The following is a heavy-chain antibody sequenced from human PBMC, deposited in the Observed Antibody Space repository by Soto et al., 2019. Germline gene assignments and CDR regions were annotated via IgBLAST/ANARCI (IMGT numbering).Heavy chain of an antibody. D-gene: IGHD6-13*01. V-gene: IGHV4-34*01. CDR2: ITHSRST. CDR3: ARSGRQQLVRRNWFDL. Sequence: SETLSLTFAVYGGSFSAYSWSWLSQHPGKGLEWIGEITHSRSTYYNPSLKSRVTISVDTSKNQFSLKLSSVTAADTAVYYCARSGRQQLVRRNWFDLWGQGTLVTVSS. CDR1: GGSFSAYS. J-gene: IGHJ5*02.